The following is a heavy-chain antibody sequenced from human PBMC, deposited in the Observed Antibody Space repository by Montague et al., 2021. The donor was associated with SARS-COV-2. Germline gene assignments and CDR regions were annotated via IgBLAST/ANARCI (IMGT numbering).Heavy chain of an antibody. Sequence: SLRLSCVASGFTFSSYSMNLVRQAPGKGLEWVAAISNSISYIYYXDSXQVRFTISRDNAKNSLYLQMNSLRAEDTAVYYCARDDYVWGSYRYSGYNWFDPWGQGTLVTVSS. D-gene: IGHD3-16*02. CDR1: GFTFSSYS. CDR3: ARDDYVWGSYRYSGYNWFDP. J-gene: IGHJ5*02. V-gene: IGHV3-21*01. CDR2: ISNSISYI.